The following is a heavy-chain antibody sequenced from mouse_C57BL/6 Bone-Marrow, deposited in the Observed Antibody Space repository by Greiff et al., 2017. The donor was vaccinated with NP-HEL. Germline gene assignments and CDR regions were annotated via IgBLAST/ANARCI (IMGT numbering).Heavy chain of an antibody. CDR1: GFSFNTYA. D-gene: IGHD2-4*01. V-gene: IGHV10-1*01. J-gene: IGHJ3*01. Sequence: EVQRVESGGGLVQPKGSLKLSCAASGFSFNTYAMNWVRQAPGKGLEWVARIRSKSNNYATYYADSVKDRFTISRDDSESMLYLQMNNLKTEDTAMYYCVRHGDYGLGGGLGTLVTVSA. CDR2: IRSKSNNYAT. CDR3: VRHGDYGLG.